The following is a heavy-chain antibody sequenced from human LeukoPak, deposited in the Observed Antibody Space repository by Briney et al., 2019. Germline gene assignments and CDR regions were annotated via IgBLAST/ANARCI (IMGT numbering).Heavy chain of an antibody. D-gene: IGHD2-2*01. V-gene: IGHV3-52*01. Sequence: GGSLRLPCAASGFTFSNSWMHWVCQAPEKGLEWVADIKCDGSEKCYVDSVKGRLTISRDNAKNSLYLQVNSLRAEDMTVYYCVRGVGSSTSCYVRAFDIWGQGTMVTVSS. CDR2: IKCDGSEK. CDR1: GFTFSNSW. J-gene: IGHJ3*02. CDR3: VRGVGSSTSCYVRAFDI.